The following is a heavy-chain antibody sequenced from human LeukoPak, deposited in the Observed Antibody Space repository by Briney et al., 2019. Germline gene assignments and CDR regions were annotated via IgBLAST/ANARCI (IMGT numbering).Heavy chain of an antibody. Sequence: GGSLRLSCAASGFTFDDYGVSWVRQAPGKGLEWVSGINWNGGSTGYADSVKGRFTISRDNAKNSLYLQMNSLRAEDTALYYCARDGRGYSYGYSGFDYWGQGTLVTVSS. V-gene: IGHV3-20*04. CDR1: GFTFDDYG. D-gene: IGHD5-18*01. CDR3: ARDGRGYSYGYSGFDY. J-gene: IGHJ4*02. CDR2: INWNGGST.